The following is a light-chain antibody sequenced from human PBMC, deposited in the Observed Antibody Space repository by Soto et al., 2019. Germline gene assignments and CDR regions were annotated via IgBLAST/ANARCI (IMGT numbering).Light chain of an antibody. V-gene: IGKV3-15*01. J-gene: IGKJ1*01. CDR3: QQYNNWPPK. CDR2: GAS. Sequence: EIVMTQSPATLSVSPGERATLSCRASQSVSSNLAWYQQKPGQAPRLFIYGASTRATGIPARFSGSGSGTEFTLTISSLQSEDFAVYYCQQYNNWPPKFGQGTKVEIK. CDR1: QSVSSN.